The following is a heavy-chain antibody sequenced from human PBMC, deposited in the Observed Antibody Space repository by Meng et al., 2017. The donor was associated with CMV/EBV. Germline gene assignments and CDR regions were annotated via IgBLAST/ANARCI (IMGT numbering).Heavy chain of an antibody. V-gene: IGHV4-30-4*08. Sequence: VQLQGSGPGRVKPLQSLSLTCTVSGGSISSGDYYWSWIRQPPGKGLEWIGYIYYSGSTYYNPSLKSRVTISVDTSKNQFSLKLSSVTAADTAVYYCARVTSRVAGAFDYWGQGTLVTVSS. CDR2: IYYSGST. D-gene: IGHD1-14*01. CDR1: GGSISSGDYY. J-gene: IGHJ4*02. CDR3: ARVTSRVAGAFDY.